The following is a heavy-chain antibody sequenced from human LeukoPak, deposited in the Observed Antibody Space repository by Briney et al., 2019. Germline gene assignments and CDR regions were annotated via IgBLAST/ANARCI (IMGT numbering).Heavy chain of an antibody. V-gene: IGHV4-34*01. D-gene: IGHD2/OR15-2a*01. CDR1: GGSFSGYY. J-gene: IGHJ6*03. Sequence: PSETLSLACAVYGGSFSGYYWSWIRQPPGKGLEWIGEINHSGSTNYNPSLKSRVTISVDTSKNQFSLKLGSVTAADTAVYYCARVTEYHYYYMDVWGKGTTVTISS. CDR2: INHSGST. CDR3: ARVTEYHYYYMDV.